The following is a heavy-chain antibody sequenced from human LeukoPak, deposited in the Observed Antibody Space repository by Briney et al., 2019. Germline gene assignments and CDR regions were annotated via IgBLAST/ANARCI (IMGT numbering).Heavy chain of an antibody. CDR1: GYSFTSYY. D-gene: IGHD5-24*01. J-gene: IGHJ4*02. V-gene: IGHV1-46*01. Sequence: ASVKVSCKASGYSFTSYYMHWVRQAPGQGLEWMGIINPSGGSTSYAQKFQGRVTMTRDMSTSTVYMELSSLRSEDTAVYYCARDGRDGYNQGYWGQGTLVTVSS. CDR2: INPSGGST. CDR3: ARDGRDGYNQGY.